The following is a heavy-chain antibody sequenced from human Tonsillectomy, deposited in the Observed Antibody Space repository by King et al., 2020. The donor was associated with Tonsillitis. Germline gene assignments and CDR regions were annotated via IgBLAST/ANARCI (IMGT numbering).Heavy chain of an antibody. J-gene: IGHJ5*02. Sequence: QLQESGPGLVKPSQTLSLTYTVSGGSISSGSYYWSWIRQPAGKGLEWIGRIYTSGSTNYNPSLKSRVTISVDKSTNQFSLKLSSVTAADTAVYYCARGSPETYCSSTSCFANPWFDPWGQGTLVTVSS. CDR3: ARGSPETYCSSTSCFANPWFDP. CDR1: GGSISSGSYY. V-gene: IGHV4-61*02. CDR2: IYTSGST. D-gene: IGHD2-2*01.